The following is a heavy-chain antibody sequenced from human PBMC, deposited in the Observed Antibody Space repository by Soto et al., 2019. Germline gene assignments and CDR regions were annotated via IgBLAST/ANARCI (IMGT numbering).Heavy chain of an antibody. D-gene: IGHD3-10*01. CDR1: GGTFSSYA. V-gene: IGHV1-69*13. J-gene: IGHJ6*02. CDR3: ALCYGSGSYYNPYYYGMDV. CDR2: IIPIFGTA. Sequence: GASVKVSCKASGGTFSSYAISWVRQAPGQGLEWMGGIIPIFGTANYAQKFQGRVTITADESTSTAYMELSSLRSEDTAVYYCALCYGSGSYYNPYYYGMDVWGQGTTVTVSS.